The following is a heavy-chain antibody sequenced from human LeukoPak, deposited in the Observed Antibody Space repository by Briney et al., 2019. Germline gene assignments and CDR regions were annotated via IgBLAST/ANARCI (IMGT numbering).Heavy chain of an antibody. CDR2: INHSGST. J-gene: IGHJ4*02. V-gene: IGHV4-34*01. Sequence: SETLSLTCAVYGGSFSGYYWSWIRQPPGKGLEWIGEINHSGSTNYNPSLKSRVTISVDTSKNQFSLKLSSVTAADTAVYYCARQDSGWPYYFDYWGQGTLVTVSS. D-gene: IGHD6-19*01. CDR3: ARQDSGWPYYFDY. CDR1: GGSFSGYY.